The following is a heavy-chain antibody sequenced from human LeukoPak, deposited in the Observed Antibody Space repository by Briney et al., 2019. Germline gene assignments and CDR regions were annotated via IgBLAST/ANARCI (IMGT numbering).Heavy chain of an antibody. V-gene: IGHV1-8*01. CDR3: ARAGQQLAYYYYYMDV. J-gene: IGHJ6*03. CDR1: GYTFTSYD. D-gene: IGHD6-13*01. CDR2: MNPNSGNT. Sequence: ASVKVSCKASGYTFTSYDINWVRQATGQGLEWMGWMNPNSGNTGYAQKFQGRVTITADKSTSTAYMELSSLRSEDTAVYYCARAGQQLAYYYYYMDVWGKGTTVTVSS.